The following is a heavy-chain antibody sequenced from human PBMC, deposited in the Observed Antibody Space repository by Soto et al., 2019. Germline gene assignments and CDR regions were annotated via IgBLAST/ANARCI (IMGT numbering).Heavy chain of an antibody. J-gene: IGHJ4*02. D-gene: IGHD6-19*01. Sequence: QVQLVESGGGVVQPGRSLRLSCAASGFTFSSYAMHWVRQAPGKGLEWVAVISYDGNNKYYADSVKGRFTISRDNSKNTLYLQMNSLRAEDTAVYYCARRAVAGNFDYWGQGTLVTVSS. CDR3: ARRAVAGNFDY. CDR1: GFTFSSYA. V-gene: IGHV3-30-3*01. CDR2: ISYDGNNK.